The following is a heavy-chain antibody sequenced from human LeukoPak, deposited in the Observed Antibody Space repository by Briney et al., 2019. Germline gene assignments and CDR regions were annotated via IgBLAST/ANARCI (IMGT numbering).Heavy chain of an antibody. V-gene: IGHV4-34*01. CDR1: GGSFSGYY. CDR2: INHSGST. D-gene: IGHD6-19*01. J-gene: IGHJ4*02. Sequence: SETLSLTCAVYGGSFSGYYWSWIRQPPGKGLEWIGEINHSGSTNYNPSLKSRVTISVDTSKNQFSLKLSSVTAADTAVYYCARVYIRGWYPLDYWGQGTLVTVSS. CDR3: ARVYIRGWYPLDY.